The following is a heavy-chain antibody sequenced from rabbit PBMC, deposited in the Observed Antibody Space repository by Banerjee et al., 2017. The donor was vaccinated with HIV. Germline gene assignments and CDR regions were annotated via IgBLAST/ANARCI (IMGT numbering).Heavy chain of an antibody. CDR3: ARSSDDIALDGFDP. J-gene: IGHJ2*01. V-gene: IGHV1S40*01. Sequence: QSLEESGGDLVKPGASLTLTCTASGFSFSGGYYMCWVRQAPGKGLEWIACIYAGSSGRTYYANWAKGRFTISKTSSTTVTLQMTSLTAADTATYFCARSSDDIALDGFDPWGPGTLVTVS. CDR1: GFSFSGGYY. CDR2: IYAGSSGRT. D-gene: IGHD8-1*01.